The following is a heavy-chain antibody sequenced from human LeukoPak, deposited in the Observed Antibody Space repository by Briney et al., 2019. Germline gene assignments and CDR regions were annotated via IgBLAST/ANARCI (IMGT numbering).Heavy chain of an antibody. J-gene: IGHJ4*02. CDR3: ARDQSLYSSSSVIDF. CDR2: VWYDGSPK. Sequence: GGSLRLSCVASGFTLSSYGMHWVRQAPGKGLEWVAVVWYDGSPKLYADSVKGRFTISGDYSKNTLYLQMNSLRVEDTAVYYCARDQSLYSSSSVIDFWGQGTLVTVSS. CDR1: GFTLSSYG. V-gene: IGHV3-33*01. D-gene: IGHD6-6*01.